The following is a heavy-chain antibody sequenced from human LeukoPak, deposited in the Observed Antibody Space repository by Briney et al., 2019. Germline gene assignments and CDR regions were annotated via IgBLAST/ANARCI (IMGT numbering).Heavy chain of an antibody. CDR1: GFTLSGYA. Sequence: GGSLRLSCAASGFTLSGYAMSWVRQAPGKGLEWVSTITGSGGTTYYADSVKGRFTISRDNSKNTLYLQMNSLRAEDTAVYYCAKGRGYCSGGSCYSGFDSWGQGTLVTVSS. V-gene: IGHV3-23*01. J-gene: IGHJ5*01. CDR2: ITGSGGTT. D-gene: IGHD2-15*01. CDR3: AKGRGYCSGGSCYSGFDS.